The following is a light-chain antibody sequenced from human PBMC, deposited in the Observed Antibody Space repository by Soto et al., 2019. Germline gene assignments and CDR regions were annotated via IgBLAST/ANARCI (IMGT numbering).Light chain of an antibody. Sequence: DIQMTQSPSSLSASVGDRVTITCRASQGISNYIAWYQQKPGKAPKLLIYDASTLQSGVPYRFSGSGSGTDFTLTINSLQPEDVATYSCQKYSSVPLFGPGTKVDIK. CDR1: QGISNY. CDR3: QKYSSVPL. J-gene: IGKJ3*01. V-gene: IGKV1-27*01. CDR2: DAS.